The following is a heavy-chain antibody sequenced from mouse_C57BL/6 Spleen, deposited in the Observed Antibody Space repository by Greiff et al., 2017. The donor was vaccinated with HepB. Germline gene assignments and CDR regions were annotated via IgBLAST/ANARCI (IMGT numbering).Heavy chain of an antibody. Sequence: QVQLQQSGPGLVQPSQSLSITCTVSGFSLTSYGVHWVRQSPGKGLEWLGVIWSGGSTDYNAAFISRLSISKDNSKSQIFFKMNSLQADDTAIYYCARKTPGYYGSSYEYAMDYWGQGTSVTVSS. CDR1: GFSLTSYG. CDR2: IWSGGST. D-gene: IGHD1-1*01. J-gene: IGHJ4*01. CDR3: ARKTPGYYGSSYEYAMDY. V-gene: IGHV2-2*01.